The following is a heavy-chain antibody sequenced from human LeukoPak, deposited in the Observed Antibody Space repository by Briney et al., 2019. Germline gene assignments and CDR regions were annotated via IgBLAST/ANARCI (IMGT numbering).Heavy chain of an antibody. CDR1: GGSFSGYY. J-gene: IGHJ4*02. CDR3: ARHGHYYDSSGYYFAGSVFDY. Sequence: SETLSLTCAVYGGSFSGYYWSWIRQPPGKGLEWIGEINHSGSTNYNPSLKSRVTISVDTSKNQFSLKLSSVTAADTAVYYCARHGHYYDSSGYYFAGSVFDYWGQGTLVTVSS. CDR2: INHSGST. V-gene: IGHV4-34*01. D-gene: IGHD3-22*01.